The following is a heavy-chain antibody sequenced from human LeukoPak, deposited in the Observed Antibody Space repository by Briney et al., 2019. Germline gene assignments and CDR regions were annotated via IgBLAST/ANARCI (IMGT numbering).Heavy chain of an antibody. D-gene: IGHD2-2*01. CDR3: ARELYCSSTSCYQRDSRVPFDY. CDR2: IYYSGST. Sequence: SETLSLTCTVSGGSISSGDYYWSWIRQPPGKGLEWIGYIYYSGSTYYNPSLKSRVTISVDTSKNQFSLKLSSVTAADTAVYYCARELYCSSTSCYQRDSRVPFDYWGQGTLVTVSS. CDR1: GGSISSGDYY. V-gene: IGHV4-30-4*01. J-gene: IGHJ4*02.